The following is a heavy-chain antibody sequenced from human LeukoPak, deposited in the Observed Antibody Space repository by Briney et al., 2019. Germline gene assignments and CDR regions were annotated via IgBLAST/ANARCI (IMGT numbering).Heavy chain of an antibody. J-gene: IGHJ4*02. CDR2: INPSGGST. CDR1: GYTFTSYY. V-gene: IGHV1-46*01. Sequence: ASVKVSCKASGYTFTSYYMHWVRQAPGQGLEWMGIINPSGGSTSYAQKFQGRVTMTRDTSTSTVYMELSSLRSEDTAVYCCARDGRYCSSTSCYAGFSFDYWGQGTLVTVSS. CDR3: ARDGRYCSSTSCYAGFSFDY. D-gene: IGHD2-2*01.